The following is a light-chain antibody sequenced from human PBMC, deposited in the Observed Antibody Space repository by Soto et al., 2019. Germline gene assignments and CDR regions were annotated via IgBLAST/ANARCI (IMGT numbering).Light chain of an antibody. J-gene: IGKJ1*01. CDR1: QSVSNF. Sequence: EKVMTQSPATLSMSPGERATLSCRASQSVSNFLAWYQHKPGQAPRLLIYGASTRATGVPARFSGSGSGTEFTLTISSLQSEDFAVYYCQQYSNWPSWTFGQGTKVEVK. V-gene: IGKV3-15*01. CDR2: GAS. CDR3: QQYSNWPSWT.